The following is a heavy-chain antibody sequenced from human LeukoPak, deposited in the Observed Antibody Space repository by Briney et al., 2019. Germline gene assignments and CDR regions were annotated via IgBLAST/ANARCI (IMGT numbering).Heavy chain of an antibody. CDR2: IYYSGST. D-gene: IGHD6-13*01. Sequence: SETLSLTCTVSGGSISSSSYYWGWIRQPPGTGLEWIGSIYYSGSTYYNPSLKSRVTISVDTSKNQFSLKLSSVTAADTAVYYCARGLEVRGSSSWYYYYGMDVWGQGTTVTVSS. CDR1: GGSISSSSYY. J-gene: IGHJ6*02. V-gene: IGHV4-39*01. CDR3: ARGLEVRGSSSWYYYYGMDV.